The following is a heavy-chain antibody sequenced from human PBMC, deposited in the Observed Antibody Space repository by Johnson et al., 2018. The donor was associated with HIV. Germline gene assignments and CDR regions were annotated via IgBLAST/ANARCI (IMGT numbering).Heavy chain of an antibody. D-gene: IGHD3-22*01. CDR3: AKRGSTMIGGAGAFDI. J-gene: IGHJ3*02. V-gene: IGHV3-13*01. CDR2: IGTAGDT. Sequence: EVQLVESGGGLVQPGGSLRLSCAASGFTFSSYDMHWVRQATGKGLEWVSAIGTAGDTYYPGSVKGRFTISRDNSKNTLDLQMNSLRAEDTAVYYCAKRGSTMIGGAGAFDIWGQGTMVTVSS. CDR1: GFTFSSYD.